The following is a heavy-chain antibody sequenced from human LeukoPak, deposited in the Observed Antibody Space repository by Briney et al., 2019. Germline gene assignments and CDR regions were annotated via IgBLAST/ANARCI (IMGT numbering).Heavy chain of an antibody. J-gene: IGHJ4*02. CDR3: ARQLGNYYRAFDF. Sequence: ASVKVSCKPSGYTFTNYYIHWVRQAPGQGPEWVGWINPASAGAAFAPKFQGRVSMTWDSSITTAFMDLASLRSNDTAIYYCARQLGNYYRAFDFWGQGTLVTVSS. CDR2: INPASAGA. V-gene: IGHV1-2*02. CDR1: GYTFTNYY. D-gene: IGHD1-26*01.